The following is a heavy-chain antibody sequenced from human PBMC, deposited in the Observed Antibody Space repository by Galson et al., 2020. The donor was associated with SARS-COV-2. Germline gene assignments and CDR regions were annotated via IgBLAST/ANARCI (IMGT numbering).Heavy chain of an antibody. V-gene: IGHV7-4-1*02. J-gene: IGHJ6*02. Sequence: ASVKVSCKASGYTFTSYAMNWVRQAPGQGLEWMGWINTNTGNPTYAQGFTGRFVFSLDTSVSTAYLQISSLKAEDTAVYYCARATVVVVTAYDGMDVWGQGTTVTVSS. CDR1: GYTFTSYA. CDR3: ARATVVVVTAYDGMDV. CDR2: INTNTGNP. D-gene: IGHD2-21*02.